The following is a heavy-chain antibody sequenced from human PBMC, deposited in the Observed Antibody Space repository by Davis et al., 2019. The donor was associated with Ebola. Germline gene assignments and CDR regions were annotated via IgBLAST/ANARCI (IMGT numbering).Heavy chain of an antibody. CDR1: GFSLSTSGMR. J-gene: IGHJ4*02. D-gene: IGHD2-15*01. CDR2: IDWVDDK. CDR3: ARIRCSGGSCYFDY. V-gene: IGHV2-70*04. Sequence: SGPTLAKLPQTLTLTCTFSGFSLSTSGMRVSWIRQPPGKPLEWLARIDWVDDKFYSTSLKTRLTISKDTSKNQVVLTMTNMDPMDTATYYCARIRCSGGSCYFDYWGQGTLVTVSS.